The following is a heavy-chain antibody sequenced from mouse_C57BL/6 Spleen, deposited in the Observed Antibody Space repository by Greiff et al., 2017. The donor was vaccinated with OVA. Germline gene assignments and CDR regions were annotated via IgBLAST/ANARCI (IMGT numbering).Heavy chain of an antibody. CDR3: ARSGGNYRYAMDY. J-gene: IGHJ4*01. CDR2: IDPSDSYT. D-gene: IGHD2-1*01. CDR1: GYTFTSYW. Sequence: QVQLQQSGAELVMPGASVKLSCKASGYTFTSYWMHWVKQRPGQGLEWIGEIDPSDSYTNYNQKFKGKSTLTVDKSSSTAYMQLSSLTSEDSAVYYCARSGGNYRYAMDYWGQGTSVTVSS. V-gene: IGHV1-69*01.